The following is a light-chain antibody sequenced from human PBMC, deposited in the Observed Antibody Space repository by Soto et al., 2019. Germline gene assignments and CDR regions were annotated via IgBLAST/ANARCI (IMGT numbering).Light chain of an antibody. CDR3: LQNLDYSWT. CDR1: QVIGNP. Sequence: DIPMTQSPSSLSASVGDRVTVTCRASQVIGNPYICWYQQKVGRPPKRLIYSTSTLQSGVPSRFSGSGSGTEFSLTISSLQPEDCATYYCLQNLDYSWTFGQGTKVEMK. V-gene: IGKV1-17*01. J-gene: IGKJ1*01. CDR2: STS.